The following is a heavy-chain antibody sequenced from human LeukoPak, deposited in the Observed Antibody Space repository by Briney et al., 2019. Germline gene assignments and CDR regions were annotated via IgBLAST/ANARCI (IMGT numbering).Heavy chain of an antibody. CDR2: ISTSSSYI. J-gene: IGHJ6*03. CDR1: GFTFSGST. Sequence: PGGSLRLSCAASGFTFSGSTMNWVRQAPGKGPEWVSFISTSSSYIYYADSVRGRFTISRDNAKNSLYLQMDSLRAEDTAVYYCARDPYSGNYGAYYYYYMDVWGKGTTVTISS. V-gene: IGHV3-21*01. D-gene: IGHD1-26*01. CDR3: ARDPYSGNYGAYYYYYMDV.